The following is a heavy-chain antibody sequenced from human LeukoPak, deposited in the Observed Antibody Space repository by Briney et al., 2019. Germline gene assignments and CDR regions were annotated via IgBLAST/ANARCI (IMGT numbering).Heavy chain of an antibody. CDR2: ISSSSTYI. V-gene: IGHV3-21*01. D-gene: IGHD1-26*01. Sequence: GGSLRLSCAASGFTFSSYNMNWVRQAPGKGLEWVSSISSSSTYIYYAYSVKGRFTISRDNAKKSLYLQMNSLRAEDTAVYFCARDQGGSDPYYFDYWGQGTLVTVSS. CDR3: ARDQGGSDPYYFDY. J-gene: IGHJ4*02. CDR1: GFTFSSYN.